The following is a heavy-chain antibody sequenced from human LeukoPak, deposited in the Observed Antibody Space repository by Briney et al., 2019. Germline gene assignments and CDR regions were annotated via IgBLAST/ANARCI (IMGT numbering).Heavy chain of an antibody. D-gene: IGHD3-22*01. CDR1: GYSFTSYW. J-gene: IGHJ4*02. V-gene: IGHV5-51*01. CDR3: ARGDPKYYYDSSGYYPDY. Sequence: GESLKISCKGSGYSFTSYWIGWVRQMPGKGLEWMGIIYPGDSDTRYSPSFQGQVTISADKSISTAYLQWSSLKASDTAMYYCARGDPKYYYDSSGYYPDYWGQGTLVTVSS. CDR2: IYPGDSDT.